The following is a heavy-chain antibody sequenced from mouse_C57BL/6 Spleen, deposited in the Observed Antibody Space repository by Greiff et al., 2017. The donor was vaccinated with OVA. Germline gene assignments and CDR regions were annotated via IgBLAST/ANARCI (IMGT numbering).Heavy chain of an antibody. D-gene: IGHD1-1*01. Sequence: EVMLVESGGGLVQPKGSLKLSCAASGFTFNTYAMHWVRQAPGKGLEWVARIRSTSSNYATSYADPVKDRFTISRDDSQSMLSLQMNNLKTEDTAMYYCVREGITTVVAPYFDYWGQGTTLTVAS. CDR3: VREGITTVVAPYFDY. J-gene: IGHJ2*01. V-gene: IGHV10-3*01. CDR2: IRSTSSNYAT. CDR1: GFTFNTYA.